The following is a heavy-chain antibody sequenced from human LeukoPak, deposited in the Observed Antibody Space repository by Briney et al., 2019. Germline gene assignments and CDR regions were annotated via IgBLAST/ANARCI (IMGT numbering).Heavy chain of an antibody. J-gene: IGHJ6*03. CDR2: INHSGST. CDR1: GGSFSGYY. CDR3: ARGVVPASGYYYYYYMDV. V-gene: IGHV4-34*01. Sequence: SETLSLTCAVYGGSFSGYYWSWIRQPPGKGLEWIGEINHSGSTNYNSSLKSRVTISVDTSKNQFSLKLSSVTAADTAVYYCARGVVPASGYYYYYYMDVWGKGTTVTISS. D-gene: IGHD2-2*01.